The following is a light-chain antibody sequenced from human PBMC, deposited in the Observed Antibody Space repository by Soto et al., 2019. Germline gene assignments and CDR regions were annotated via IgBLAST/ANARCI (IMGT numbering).Light chain of an antibody. J-gene: IGLJ3*02. V-gene: IGLV1-36*01. CDR1: SSNIGNNA. Sequence: QSVLTQPPSVSDAPRQRVTISCSGSSSNIGNNAINWYQQLPGKAPKLLIYYDDLLPSGVSDRFSGSKSGTSASLAISSLQSEDEADYYCAAWDDSLKAWVFGGGTKVTVL. CDR2: YDD. CDR3: AAWDDSLKAWV.